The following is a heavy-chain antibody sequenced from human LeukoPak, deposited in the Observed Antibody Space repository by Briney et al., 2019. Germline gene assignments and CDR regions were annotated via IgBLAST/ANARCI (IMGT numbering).Heavy chain of an antibody. Sequence: ASVKVSCKASGYTLTDHYMHWLRQTPGHSLEWMGWINPTNGAAIYGQTFQGRVTMTRDTSISTVYMELRNLRSDDTGVYYCAKEGYSNGPDPWGPGSLVTVSS. V-gene: IGHV1-2*02. J-gene: IGHJ5*02. CDR1: GYTLTDHY. CDR2: INPTNGAA. CDR3: AKEGYSNGPDP. D-gene: IGHD5-12*01.